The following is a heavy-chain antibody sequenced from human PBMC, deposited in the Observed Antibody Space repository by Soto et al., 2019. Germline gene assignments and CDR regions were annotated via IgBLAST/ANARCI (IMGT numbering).Heavy chain of an antibody. Sequence: QLQLQESGPGLVKPSETLSLTCTVSGGSISSSSYYWGWIRQPPGKGLEWIGSIYYSGSTYYNPSLKSRVTISIDTSKNQLSLKLSSVTAADTAEYYCASPKIAFYNWFDPWGQGTLVTVSS. D-gene: IGHD3-3*02. CDR2: IYYSGST. CDR1: GGSISSSSYY. CDR3: ASPKIAFYNWFDP. V-gene: IGHV4-39*01. J-gene: IGHJ5*02.